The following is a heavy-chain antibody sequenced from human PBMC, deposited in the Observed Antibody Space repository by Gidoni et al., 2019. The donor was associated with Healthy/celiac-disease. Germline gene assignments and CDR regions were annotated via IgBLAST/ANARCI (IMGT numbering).Heavy chain of an antibody. CDR3: AKDLEMATIEGLDY. J-gene: IGHJ4*02. Sequence: EVQLLESGGGLVQPGGSLRLSCAASGFTFSSYATSWVRQAPGKWLEWVSAISGSGGSTYYADSVKGRFTISRDNSKNTLYLQMNSLRAEDTAVYYCAKDLEMATIEGLDYWGQGTLVTVSS. CDR2: ISGSGGST. CDR1: GFTFSSYA. V-gene: IGHV3-23*01. D-gene: IGHD5-12*01.